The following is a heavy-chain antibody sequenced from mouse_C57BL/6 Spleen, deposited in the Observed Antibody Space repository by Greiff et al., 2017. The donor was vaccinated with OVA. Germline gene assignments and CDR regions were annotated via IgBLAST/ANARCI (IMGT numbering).Heavy chain of an antibody. CDR3: ARESGTDFDY. V-gene: IGHV3-6*01. CDR2: ISYDGSN. D-gene: IGHD1-3*01. Sequence: EVQLQESGPGLVKPSQSLSLTCSVTGYSITRGYYWNWIRQFPGNKLEWMGYISYDGSNNYNPSLKNRISITRDTSNNQVFLKLNSVTTEDAATYYCARESGTDFDYWGQGTTLTVSS. J-gene: IGHJ2*01. CDR1: GYSITRGYY.